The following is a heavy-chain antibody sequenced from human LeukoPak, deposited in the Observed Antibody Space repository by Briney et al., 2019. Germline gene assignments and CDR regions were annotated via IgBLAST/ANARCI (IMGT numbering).Heavy chain of an antibody. Sequence: PGGSLRLSCAASGFTFSSYGMHWVRQAPGKGLEWVAVIWYDGSNKYYADSVKGRFTISRDNSKNTLYLQMNSLRAEDTAVYYCARDTSGTDYYYGMDVWGQGTTVTVS. CDR3: ARDTSGTDYYYGMDV. J-gene: IGHJ6*02. CDR2: IWYDGSNK. CDR1: GFTFSSYG. D-gene: IGHD6-13*01. V-gene: IGHV3-33*01.